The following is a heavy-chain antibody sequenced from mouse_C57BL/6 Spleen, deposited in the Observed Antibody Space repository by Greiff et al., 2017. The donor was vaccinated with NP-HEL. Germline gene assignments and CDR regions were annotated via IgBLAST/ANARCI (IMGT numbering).Heavy chain of an antibody. J-gene: IGHJ2*01. CDR2: INPGSGGT. CDR3: ARGELYLDY. V-gene: IGHV1-54*01. Sequence: QVQLKQSGAELVRPGTSVKVSCKASGYAFTNYLIEWVKQRPGQGLEWIGVINPGSGGTNYNEKFKGKATLTADKSSSTAYMQLSSLTSEDSAVYFCARGELYLDYWGQGTTLTVSS. CDR1: GYAFTNYL.